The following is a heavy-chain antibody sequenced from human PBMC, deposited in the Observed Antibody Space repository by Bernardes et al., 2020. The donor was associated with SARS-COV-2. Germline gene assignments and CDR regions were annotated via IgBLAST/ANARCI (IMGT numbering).Heavy chain of an antibody. CDR2: ISGSGGST. CDR1: GFTFSSYA. J-gene: IGHJ4*02. D-gene: IGHD3-22*01. Sequence: GGSLRLSCAASGFTFSSYAMSWVRQAPGKGLEWVSAISGSGGSTYYADSVKGRFTISRDNSKNTLYLQMNSLRAEDTAVYYCAKHWSPAHTYYYDSSGYSLPLNFDYWGQGTLVTVSS. V-gene: IGHV3-23*01. CDR3: AKHWSPAHTYYYDSSGYSLPLNFDY.